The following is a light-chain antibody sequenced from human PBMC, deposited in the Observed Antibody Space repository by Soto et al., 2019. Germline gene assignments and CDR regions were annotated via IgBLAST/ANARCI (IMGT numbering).Light chain of an antibody. J-gene: IGKJ1*01. V-gene: IGKV3-20*01. CDR1: QSVSSSY. CDR3: QHDGRQPRR. Sequence: EIHLTQTPSSLSTSECDTATLSFRPSQSVSSSYVAWYQQQPGQAHRLLIYGATSRATGIPERFSGSGSGTDFTLTISRLEPEDFAVYYCQHDGRQPRRFGQGTKVDIK. CDR2: GAT.